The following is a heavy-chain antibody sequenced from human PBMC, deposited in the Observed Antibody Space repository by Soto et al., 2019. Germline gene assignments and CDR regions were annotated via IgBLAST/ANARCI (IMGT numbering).Heavy chain of an antibody. Sequence: EVQLVESGGGLVQPGGSLRLSCAASGFTFTNYWMTWVRQAPGKGLEWVANINQDGSETYYVDSVKGRFTISRDNARNSLSLQMNSLRAEDTAVYYCARGGCSTTRCHAASGPWGQGTLVTVSS. CDR3: ARGGCSTTRCHAASGP. J-gene: IGHJ5*02. D-gene: IGHD2-2*01. V-gene: IGHV3-7*04. CDR1: GFTFTNYW. CDR2: INQDGSET.